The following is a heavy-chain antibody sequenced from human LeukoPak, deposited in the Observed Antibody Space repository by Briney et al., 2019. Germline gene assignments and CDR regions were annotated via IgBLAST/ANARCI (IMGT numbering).Heavy chain of an antibody. CDR1: GGSFSGYY. CDR3: AIFSDCSDDNCPNGY. J-gene: IGHJ4*02. CDR2: INHSGST. Sequence: SSETLSLTCAVYGGSFSGYYWTWIRQPPGKGLEWIGEINHSGSTNYNPSLKSRVTISADTSKNQFSLKLNSVTAADTAVYYCAIFSDCSDDNCPNGYWGQGTLVTVSS. D-gene: IGHD2-15*01. V-gene: IGHV4-34*01.